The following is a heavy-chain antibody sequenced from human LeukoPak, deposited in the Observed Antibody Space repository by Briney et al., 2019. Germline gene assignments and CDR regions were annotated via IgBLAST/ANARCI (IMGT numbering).Heavy chain of an antibody. V-gene: IGHV4-34*01. CDR2: INHSGST. Sequence: SETLSLTCAVYGGSFSGYYWSWIRQPPGKGLEWIGEINHSGSTNYNPSLKSRVTISVDTSKNQFSLKLSSVTAADTAVYYCGRFVVVVAATGYGMDVWGQGTTVTVSS. CDR3: GRFVVVVAATGYGMDV. D-gene: IGHD2-15*01. CDR1: GGSFSGYY. J-gene: IGHJ6*02.